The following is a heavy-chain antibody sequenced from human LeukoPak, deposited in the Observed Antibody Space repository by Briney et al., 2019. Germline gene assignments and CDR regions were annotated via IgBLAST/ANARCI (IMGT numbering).Heavy chain of an antibody. CDR2: SYYSGST. D-gene: IGHD3-10*01. Sequence: PSETLSLTCPVSGGSISSYYWSWIRPPPGKGREWIGYSYYSGSTNYNPSLKSRVTISVHKTKKQFSLQLNSVTAPDTALYYCAIGRRITMVRGTNYYFDYWGQGTLVTVSS. CDR3: AIGRRITMVRGTNYYFDY. CDR1: GGSISSYY. J-gene: IGHJ4*02. V-gene: IGHV4-59*01.